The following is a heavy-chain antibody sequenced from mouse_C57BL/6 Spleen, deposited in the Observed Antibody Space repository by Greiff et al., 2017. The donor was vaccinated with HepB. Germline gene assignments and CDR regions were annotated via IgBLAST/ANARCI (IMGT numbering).Heavy chain of an antibody. CDR3: ARRAY. CDR1: GYTFTDYY. J-gene: IGHJ3*01. CDR2: IYPGSGNT. Sequence: QVQLQQSGAELVRPGASVKLSCKASGYTFTDYYINWVKQRPGQGLEWVARIYPGSGNTYYNEKFKGKATLTAEKSSSTAYMQLSSLTSEDSAVYFCARRAYWGQGTLVTVSA. V-gene: IGHV1-76*01.